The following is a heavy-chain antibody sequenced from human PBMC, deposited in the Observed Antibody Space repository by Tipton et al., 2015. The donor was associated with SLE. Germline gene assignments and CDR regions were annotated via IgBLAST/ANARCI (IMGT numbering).Heavy chain of an antibody. J-gene: IGHJ4*02. V-gene: IGHV4-39*01. Sequence: TLSLTCTVSGGSISSSSYYWGWIRQPPGKGLEWIGSIYYSGTTYYNPSLKSRVTISVDTSKNQFSLKLSSVTAADTAVYYCARQSWGSGDYWGQGTLVTVSS. CDR1: GGSISSSSYY. D-gene: IGHD7-27*01. CDR2: IYYSGTT. CDR3: ARQSWGSGDY.